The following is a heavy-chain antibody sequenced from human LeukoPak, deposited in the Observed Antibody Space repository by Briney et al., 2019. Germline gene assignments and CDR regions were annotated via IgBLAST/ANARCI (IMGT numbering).Heavy chain of an antibody. CDR2: INTNSGGT. Sequence: ASLKVSCKASGYTFTGYYMHWVRQAPRQGLEWMGWINTNSGGTNYAQKFQGRVTMTRDTSISTAYMELSRLRSDDTAVYYCARDGGYGGNSKMAFDIWGQGTMVSVSS. CDR3: ARDGGYGGNSKMAFDI. J-gene: IGHJ3*02. CDR1: GYTFTGYY. V-gene: IGHV1-2*02. D-gene: IGHD4-23*01.